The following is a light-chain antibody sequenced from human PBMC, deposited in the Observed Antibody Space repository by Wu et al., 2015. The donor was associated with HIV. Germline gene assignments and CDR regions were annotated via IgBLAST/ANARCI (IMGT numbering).Light chain of an antibody. J-gene: IGKJ5*01. Sequence: DIQMTQSPSSLSASVGDRVTITCRPTQNINNYLNWYQQQPGKAPKLLIYGASNLQNGVPSRFSGNGSATDFTLTINSLQPEDSATYYCQQSHNFPPITFGQGTRLEIK. CDR3: QQSHNFPPIT. V-gene: IGKV1-39*01. CDR1: QNINNY. CDR2: GAS.